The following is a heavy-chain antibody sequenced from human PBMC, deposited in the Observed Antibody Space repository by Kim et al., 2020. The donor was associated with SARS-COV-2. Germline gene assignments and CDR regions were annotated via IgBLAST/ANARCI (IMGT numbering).Heavy chain of an antibody. CDR2: INHSGST. Sequence: SETLSLTCAVYGGSFSGYYWSWIRQPPGKGLEWIGEINHSGSTNYNPSLKSRVTISVDTSKNQFSLKLSSVTAADTAVYYCARGPLPTSDGYVYWGQGTLVTVSS. CDR3: ARGPLPTSDGYVY. J-gene: IGHJ4*02. D-gene: IGHD5-12*01. CDR1: GGSFSGYY. V-gene: IGHV4-34*01.